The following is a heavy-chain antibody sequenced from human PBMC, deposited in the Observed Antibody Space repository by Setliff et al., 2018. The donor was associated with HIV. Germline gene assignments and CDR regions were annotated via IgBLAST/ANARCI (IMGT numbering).Heavy chain of an antibody. Sequence: GSLRLSCAASGFTFSSYAMNWVRQAPGKGLVWVSRINSDGSTTNYADSVRGRFIISRDNAKNSLFLQMNSLRAEDTAMYYCVTGSVPPNWGQGTLVTVSS. V-gene: IGHV3-74*01. J-gene: IGHJ4*02. CDR3: VTGSVPPN. CDR1: GFTFSSYA. CDR2: INSDGSTT.